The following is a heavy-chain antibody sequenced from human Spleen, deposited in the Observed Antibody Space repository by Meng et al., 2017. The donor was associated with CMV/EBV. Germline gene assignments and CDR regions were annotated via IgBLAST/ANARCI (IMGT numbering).Heavy chain of an antibody. Sequence: GESLKISCAASGFTFSTYVMSWGRQAPGKGLEWVSAISGSGDSTYYADSVKGRITISRDNSMKTLYLQMNSLRADDTALYYCAKDNYYGSGRTYYNWARGGYGMDVWGQGTTVTVSS. CDR2: ISGSGDST. CDR3: AKDNYYGSGRTYYNWARGGYGMDV. D-gene: IGHD3-10*01. CDR1: GFTFSTYV. V-gene: IGHV3-23*01. J-gene: IGHJ6*02.